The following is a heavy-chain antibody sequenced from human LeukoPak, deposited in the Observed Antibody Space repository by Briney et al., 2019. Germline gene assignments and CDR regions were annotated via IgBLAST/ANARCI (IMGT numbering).Heavy chain of an antibody. J-gene: IGHJ5*02. CDR2: ISSSGSTI. V-gene: IGHV3-48*03. D-gene: IGHD2-2*01. CDR1: GFTFSSYA. Sequence: PGGSLRLSCAASGFTFSSYAMSWVRQAPGKGLEWVSYISSSGSTIYYADSVKGRFTISRDNAKNSLYLQMNSLRAEDTAVYYCARVKRCSSTSCYEGGRFDPWGQGTLVTVSS. CDR3: ARVKRCSSTSCYEGGRFDP.